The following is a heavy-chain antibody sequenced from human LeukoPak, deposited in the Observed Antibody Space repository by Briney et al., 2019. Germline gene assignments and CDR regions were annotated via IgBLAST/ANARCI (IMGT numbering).Heavy chain of an antibody. V-gene: IGHV1-46*01. D-gene: IGHD3-9*01. CDR2: INPSGGST. CDR1: GYTFTSYY. Sequence: ASVKVPCKASGYTFTSYYMHWVRQAPGQGLEWMGIINPSGGSTSYAQKFQGRVTMTRDMSTSTAYLELSSLRSEDTAVYYCARGDILTGYYLFRWFDPWGQGTLVTVSS. J-gene: IGHJ5*02. CDR3: ARGDILTGYYLFRWFDP.